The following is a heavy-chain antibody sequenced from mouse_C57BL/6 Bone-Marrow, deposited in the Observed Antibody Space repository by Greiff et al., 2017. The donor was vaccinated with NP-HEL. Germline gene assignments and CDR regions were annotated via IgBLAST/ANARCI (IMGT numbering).Heavy chain of an antibody. Sequence: LVESGPELVKPGASVKISCKASGYAFSSSWMNWVKQRPGKGLEWIGRIYPGDGDTNYNGKFKGKATLTADKSSSTAYMQLSSLTSEDSAVYFCARSLITTVVVPFDYWGQGTTLTVSS. J-gene: IGHJ2*01. CDR2: IYPGDGDT. V-gene: IGHV1-82*01. CDR1: GYAFSSSW. CDR3: ARSLITTVVVPFDY. D-gene: IGHD1-1*01.